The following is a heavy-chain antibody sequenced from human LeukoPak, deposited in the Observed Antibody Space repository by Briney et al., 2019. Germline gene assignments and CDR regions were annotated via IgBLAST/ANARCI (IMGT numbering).Heavy chain of an antibody. V-gene: IGHV3-23*01. J-gene: IGHJ4*02. D-gene: IGHD1-26*01. CDR3: AKDREYSGSQIDY. CDR1: GFTFSSYA. CDR2: MSRGGGST. Sequence: GGSLRPSCAASGFTFSSYAMNWVRQAPGKGLEWVSSMSRGGGSTYYADSVKGRFTISRDNSKNTLYLQMNGLRAEDTAVYYCAKDREYSGSQIDYWGQGTLVTVSS.